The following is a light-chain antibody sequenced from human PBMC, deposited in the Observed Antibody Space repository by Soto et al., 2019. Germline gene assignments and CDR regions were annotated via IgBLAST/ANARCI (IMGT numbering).Light chain of an antibody. V-gene: IGLV2-8*01. CDR1: SSDIGNYNY. CDR3: SSSSDRNALV. CDR2: EVS. J-gene: IGLJ3*02. Sequence: QSALTQPPSASGSPGQSVTISCTGTSSDIGNYNYVSWYQQHPGKAPKLMISEVSRRPPGVPNRFSGSKSGNTASLTVSGLQPEDEADYCCSSSSDRNALVFGGGTKLTVL.